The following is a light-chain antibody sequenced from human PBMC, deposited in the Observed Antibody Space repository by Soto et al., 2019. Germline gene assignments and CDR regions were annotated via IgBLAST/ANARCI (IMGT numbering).Light chain of an antibody. J-gene: IGKJ5*01. V-gene: IGKV3D-20*01. CDR1: RSVSANY. CDR3: QKYGETPLVT. Sequence: EIVLTQSPATLSLSPGERATLSCGASRSVSANYLAWYQQRPGLAPRLLIYDASTRATGVPDRFSGSGSGTDFSLSISRLKTEDFAVYYFQKYGETPLVTFGQRTRLEI. CDR2: DAS.